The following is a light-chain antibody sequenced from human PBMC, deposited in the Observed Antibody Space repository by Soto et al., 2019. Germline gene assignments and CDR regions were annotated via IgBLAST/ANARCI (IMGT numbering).Light chain of an antibody. V-gene: IGLV2-8*01. CDR3: SSYAGSSNV. CDR1: SSDVGGYNY. Sequence: QSVLTQPPSASGSPGQSVAISCTGTSSDVGGYNYVSWYQQHPGKAPKLVIYEVNKRPSGVPDRFSGSKSGNTASLTVSGLQAEDEAAYYCSSYAGSSNVFGTGTKVTVL. CDR2: EVN. J-gene: IGLJ1*01.